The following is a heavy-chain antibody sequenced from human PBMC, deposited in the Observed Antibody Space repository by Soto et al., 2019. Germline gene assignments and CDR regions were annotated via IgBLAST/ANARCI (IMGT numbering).Heavy chain of an antibody. J-gene: IGHJ4*02. CDR3: ARSRKTYDSSGSPFDY. CDR2: IYYSGST. D-gene: IGHD3-22*01. Sequence: SETLSLTCTVSGGSISSGDYYWSWIRQPPGKGLEWIGYIYYSGSTYYNPSLKSRVTISVDTSKNQFSLKLSSVTAADTAVYYCARSRKTYDSSGSPFDYWGQGTLVTVSS. V-gene: IGHV4-30-4*01. CDR1: GGSISSGDYY.